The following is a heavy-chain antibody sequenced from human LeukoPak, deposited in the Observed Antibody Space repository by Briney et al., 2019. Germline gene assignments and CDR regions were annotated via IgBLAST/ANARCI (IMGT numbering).Heavy chain of an antibody. J-gene: IGHJ4*02. Sequence: GGSLRLSCAASGFTFSSYSMNWVRQAPGKGLEWASSISSSSSYIYYADSVKGRFTISRDNAKNSLYLQMNSLRAEDTAVYYCARAASIAVAGTIDYFDYWGQGTLVTVSS. CDR2: ISSSSSYI. CDR1: GFTFSSYS. V-gene: IGHV3-21*01. D-gene: IGHD6-19*01. CDR3: ARAASIAVAGTIDYFDY.